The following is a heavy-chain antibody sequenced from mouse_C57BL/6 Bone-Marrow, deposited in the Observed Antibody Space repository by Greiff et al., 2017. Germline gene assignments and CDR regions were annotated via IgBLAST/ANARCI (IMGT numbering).Heavy chain of an antibody. CDR1: GFTFSSYT. J-gene: IGHJ4*01. D-gene: IGHD2-5*01. CDR3: ARYYYSNRYYYAMDY. Sequence: DVHLVESGGGLVKPGGSLKLSCAASGFTFSSYTMSWVRQTPEKRLEWVATISGGGGNTYYPDSVKGRFTISRDNAKNTLYLQMSSLRSEDTALYYCARYYYSNRYYYAMDYWGQGTSVTVSS. CDR2: ISGGGGNT. V-gene: IGHV5-9*01.